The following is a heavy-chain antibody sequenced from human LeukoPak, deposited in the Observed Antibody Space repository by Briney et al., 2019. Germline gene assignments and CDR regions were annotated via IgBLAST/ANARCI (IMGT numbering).Heavy chain of an antibody. J-gene: IGHJ6*02. CDR2: VNGDGGTT. CDR1: GFTFSISW. CDR3: ARDRRYSMDV. D-gene: IGHD2-2*02. Sequence: GGSLRLSCAASGFTFSISWIHWVRQAPGKGLVWVSHVNGDGGTTTYADSVKGRFTISRDNAKNTVYLQMNSLTAEDTAVYYCARDRRYSMDVWGQGITVTVSS. V-gene: IGHV3-74*01.